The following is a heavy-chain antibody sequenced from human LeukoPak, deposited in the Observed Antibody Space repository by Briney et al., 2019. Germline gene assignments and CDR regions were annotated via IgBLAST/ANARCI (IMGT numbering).Heavy chain of an antibody. J-gene: IGHJ4*02. CDR1: EFTFSTYH. CDR2: LSSSSSSFI. CDR3: ARGTYRSPLDFDY. D-gene: IGHD1-14*01. Sequence: GGSLRLSCAASEFTFSTYHMHWVRQAPGKGLEWVSSLSSSSSSFIYYADSVKGRFTISRDNAKNSVYLQMNSLRADDTAVYYCARGTYRSPLDFDYWGQGTLATVSS. V-gene: IGHV3-21*01.